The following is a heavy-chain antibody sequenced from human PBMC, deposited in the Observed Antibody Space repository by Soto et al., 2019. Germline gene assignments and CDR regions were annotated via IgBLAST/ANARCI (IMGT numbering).Heavy chain of an antibody. Sequence: GWYLRLSCAASGFTFSSYAMSWVRQAPGKGLEWVSAISGSGGSTYYADSVKGRFTISRDNSKNTLYLQMNSLRAEDTAVYYCAKDRGYGSGSYYDFPTKFHGMDVWCQGTKVTGS. V-gene: IGHV3-23*01. CDR1: GFTFSSYA. D-gene: IGHD3-10*01. J-gene: IGHJ6*02. CDR3: AKDRGYGSGSYYDFPTKFHGMDV. CDR2: ISGSGGST.